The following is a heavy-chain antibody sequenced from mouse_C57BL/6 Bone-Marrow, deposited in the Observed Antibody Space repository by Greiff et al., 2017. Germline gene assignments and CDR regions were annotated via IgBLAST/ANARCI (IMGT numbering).Heavy chain of an antibody. V-gene: IGHV5-9*01. Sequence: EVKLMESGGGLVKPGGSLKLSCAASGFTFSSYTMSWVRQTPEKRLAWVATISGGGGNTYYPDSVKGRFTISRDNAKNTLYLQKSSLRSEDTALYYCARHRAYYSHYGFFYWGQGTLVTVAA. D-gene: IGHD2-5*01. J-gene: IGHJ3*01. CDR1: GFTFSSYT. CDR3: ARHRAYYSHYGFFY. CDR2: ISGGGGNT.